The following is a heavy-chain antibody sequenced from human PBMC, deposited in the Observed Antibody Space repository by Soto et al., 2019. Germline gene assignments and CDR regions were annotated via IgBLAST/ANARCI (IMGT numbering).Heavy chain of an antibody. J-gene: IGHJ4*02. CDR3: ARHGITGFDY. CDR2: IYYSGST. Sequence: SETLSLTCTVSGGSISSYYWSWIRQPPGKGLEWIGYIYYSGSTNYNPSLKSRVTISVDTSKNQFSLKLSSVTAADTAVYYCARHGITGFDYWGQGTLVTVSS. D-gene: IGHD1-20*01. V-gene: IGHV4-59*08. CDR1: GGSISSYY.